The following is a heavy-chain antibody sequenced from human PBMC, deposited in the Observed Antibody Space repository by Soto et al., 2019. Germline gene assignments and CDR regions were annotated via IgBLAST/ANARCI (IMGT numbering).Heavy chain of an antibody. V-gene: IGHV3-30-3*01. D-gene: IGHD6-25*01. CDR1: GFTFSSYA. J-gene: IGHJ5*02. Sequence: GGSLRLSCAASGFTFSSYAMHWVRQAPGKGLEWVAVISYDGSNKYYADSVKGRFTISRDNSKNTLYLQMNSLRAEDTALYYCASIAAANNWFDPWGQGTLVTVSS. CDR3: ASIAAANNWFDP. CDR2: ISYDGSNK.